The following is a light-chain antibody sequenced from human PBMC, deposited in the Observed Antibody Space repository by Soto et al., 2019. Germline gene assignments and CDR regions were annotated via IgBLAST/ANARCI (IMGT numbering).Light chain of an antibody. CDR2: EGS. CDR1: SSDVGSYNL. Sequence: QSALTQPASVSGSPGQSITISCTGTSSDVGSYNLVSWYQHHPGKAPKLMIYEGSKRPSGVSNRFSGSKSGNTASLTISGLQAEDEADYYCCSYAGSSTSPYVFGTGTKLTVL. CDR3: CSYAGSSTSPYV. J-gene: IGLJ1*01. V-gene: IGLV2-23*01.